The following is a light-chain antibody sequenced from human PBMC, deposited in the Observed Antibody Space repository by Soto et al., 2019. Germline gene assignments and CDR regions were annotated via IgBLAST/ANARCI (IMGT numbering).Light chain of an antibody. CDR2: ATS. Sequence: EMVLTQSPGTLSLSPGERATLSCRASQSVPSDYLAWYQQKFGQAPRLLIYATSSRATGIPDRFSGGGSGTDFTLSISRLEPEDVAVYYCQQYGTSPYTFGRGTKLEIK. CDR3: QQYGTSPYT. V-gene: IGKV3-20*01. J-gene: IGKJ2*01. CDR1: QSVPSDY.